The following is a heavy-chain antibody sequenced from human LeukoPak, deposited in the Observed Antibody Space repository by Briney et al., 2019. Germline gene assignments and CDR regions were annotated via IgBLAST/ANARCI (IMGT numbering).Heavy chain of an antibody. J-gene: IGHJ5*02. CDR3: AKDIGRAAPNWFDP. V-gene: IGHV3-23*01. D-gene: IGHD3-16*02. Sequence: PGGSLRLSCAASGFTVSNNYMSWVRQAPGKGLEWVSAISGSGGSTYYADSVKGRFPISRDNSKNTLYLQMNSLRAEDTAVYYCAKDIGRAAPNWFDPWGQGTLVTVSS. CDR2: ISGSGGST. CDR1: GFTVSNNY.